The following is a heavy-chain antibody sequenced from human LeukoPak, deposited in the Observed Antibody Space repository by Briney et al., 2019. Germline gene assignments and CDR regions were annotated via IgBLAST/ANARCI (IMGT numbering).Heavy chain of an antibody. CDR1: GFTFSSYS. CDR2: ISSSSSYI. Sequence: KSGGSLRLSCAASGFTFSSYSMNWVRQAPGKGLEWVSSISSSSSYIYYADSVKGRFTISRDNAKNSLYLQMNSLRAEDTAVYYRARDLYDILTGGYYYYGMDVWGQGTTVTVSS. V-gene: IGHV3-21*01. D-gene: IGHD3-9*01. CDR3: ARDLYDILTGGYYYYGMDV. J-gene: IGHJ6*02.